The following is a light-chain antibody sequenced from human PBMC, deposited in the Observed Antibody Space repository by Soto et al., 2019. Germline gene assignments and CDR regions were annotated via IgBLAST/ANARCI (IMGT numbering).Light chain of an antibody. CDR1: QSLTSN. V-gene: IGKV3-15*01. J-gene: IGKJ4*01. Sequence: EIILTQSPATLYVSPGERATLSCRASQSLTSNLAWYQQRPGQAPRLLIYDTSTRATDIPARFSGSGSGTEFTLTIASLQSEDFAVYYCTQYNHWPRMLSFGGGTRV. CDR2: DTS. CDR3: TQYNHWPRMLS.